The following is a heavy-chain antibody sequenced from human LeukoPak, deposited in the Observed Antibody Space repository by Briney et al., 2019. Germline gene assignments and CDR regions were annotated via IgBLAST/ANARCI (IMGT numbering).Heavy chain of an antibody. Sequence: GGSLRLSCAASGFTFSGSAMHWVRQASGKGLEWVGRIRSKANSYATAYAASVKGRFTISRDDSKNTAYLQMNSLKTEDTAVYYCTGVISITSYYYYYMDVWGKGTTVTVSS. CDR2: IRSKANSYAT. V-gene: IGHV3-73*01. CDR1: GFTFSGSA. D-gene: IGHD3-10*01. J-gene: IGHJ6*03. CDR3: TGVISITSYYYYYMDV.